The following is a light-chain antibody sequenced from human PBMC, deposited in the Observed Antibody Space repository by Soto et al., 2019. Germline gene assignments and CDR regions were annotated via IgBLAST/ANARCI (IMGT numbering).Light chain of an antibody. CDR1: QGINNF. V-gene: IGKV1-27*01. CDR2: AAS. CDR3: QKYDRVPLT. J-gene: IGKJ4*01. Sequence: DIQMTQSPSCLSASVGDRVTVTCRASQGINNFVAWYQQKPGEVPKLVIYAASTLQSGVPSRFSGSGFGTDLVLTISSLEPEDVATYYGQKYDRVPLTFGGGTRVEIK.